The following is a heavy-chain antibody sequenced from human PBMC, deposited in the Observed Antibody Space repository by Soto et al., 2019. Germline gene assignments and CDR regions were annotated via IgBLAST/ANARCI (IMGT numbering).Heavy chain of an antibody. CDR2: IYYSGNT. V-gene: IGHV4-59*01. D-gene: IGHD3-22*01. CDR1: VGSISSYY. CDR3: TRGGIYYYDSSGYYDY. J-gene: IGHJ4*02. Sequence: SETLSLTCTVSVGSISSYYWSWIRQPPGKGLEWIGYIYYSGNTNYNPSLKSRVTISVDTSKSQFSLRLSSVTAADTAVYFCTRGGIYYYDSSGYYDYWGQGTPVTVSS.